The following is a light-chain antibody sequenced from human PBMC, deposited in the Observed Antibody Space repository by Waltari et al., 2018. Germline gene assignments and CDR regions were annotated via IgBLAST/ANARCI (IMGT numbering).Light chain of an antibody. CDR1: QTVNNNY. V-gene: IGKV3-20*01. J-gene: IGKJ1*01. CDR3: HQYGASPRT. CDR2: MAS. Sequence: ENVLTQSPATLSLSPGERATLSCRASQTVNNNYLAWYQQKPGQAPRLLIYMASSRAAGIPDRFTGSGSGTDFTLTISRLEPEDFAVYYCHQYGASPRTFGRGTKVEIK.